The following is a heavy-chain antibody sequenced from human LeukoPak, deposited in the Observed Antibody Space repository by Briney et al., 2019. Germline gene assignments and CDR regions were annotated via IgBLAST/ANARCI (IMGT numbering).Heavy chain of an antibody. J-gene: IGHJ4*02. Sequence: PGGSLRLSCVASGFTFSSYEMSWVRQAPWKGLEWLSYISSSGSTIYYADFVKGRFTISRDNAKNSVYLQMNSLRAEDTAVYYCARETYFDYWGQGTLLTVSS. V-gene: IGHV3-48*03. CDR3: ARETYFDY. CDR2: ISSSGSTI. CDR1: GFTFSSYE.